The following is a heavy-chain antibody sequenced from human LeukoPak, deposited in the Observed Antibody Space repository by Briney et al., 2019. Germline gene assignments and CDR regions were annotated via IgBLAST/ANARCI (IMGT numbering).Heavy chain of an antibody. D-gene: IGHD4-17*01. V-gene: IGHV3-66*01. CDR3: ARGSRSYGAPSAPGY. Sequence: PGGSLRLSCAASGFTVSSNYMSWVRQAPGKGLEWVSVIYSGGSTYYADSVKGRFTISRDNSKNTLYLQMNSLRAEDTAVYYCARGSRSYGAPSAPGYWGQGTLVTVSS. J-gene: IGHJ4*02. CDR1: GFTVSSNY. CDR2: IYSGGST.